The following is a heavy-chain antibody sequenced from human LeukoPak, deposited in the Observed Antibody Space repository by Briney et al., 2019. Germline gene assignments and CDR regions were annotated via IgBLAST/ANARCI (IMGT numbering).Heavy chain of an antibody. J-gene: IGHJ5*02. CDR1: GYTFAAHY. D-gene: IGHD6-19*01. CDR3: VSDRAMAGTGGYWFAP. V-gene: IGHV1-2*02. CDR2: IIPNSGGT. Sequence: ASVKVSCKASGYTFAAHYMHWVRQAPGQGLEWMGWIIPNSGGTNYAQRFQGRVTITMAASISTAYMELIILRSDETACYYFVSDRAMAGTGGYWFAPWGKGPLVPVPS.